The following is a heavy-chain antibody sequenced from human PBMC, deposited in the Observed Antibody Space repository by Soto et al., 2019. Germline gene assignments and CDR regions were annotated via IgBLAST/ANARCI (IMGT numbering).Heavy chain of an antibody. V-gene: IGHV1-69*01. CDR2: IIPLFGTP. J-gene: IGHJ4*02. Sequence: QVHLVQSGAEVKKPGSSVKVSCKASGGIFSTYAISWLRQAPGQGLEWMGGIIPLFGTPNYAQRFQGRVTITADESTSTAYMELSRLRSEDTAVYYCARHRDDYGSGNYYNRIDFWGQGTLVTVSS. D-gene: IGHD3-10*01. CDR1: GGIFSTYA. CDR3: ARHRDDYGSGNYYNRIDF.